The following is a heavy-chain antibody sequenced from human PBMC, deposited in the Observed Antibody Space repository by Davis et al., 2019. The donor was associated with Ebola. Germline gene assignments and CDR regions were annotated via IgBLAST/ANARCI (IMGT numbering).Heavy chain of an antibody. D-gene: IGHD2-15*01. Sequence: LSLTCAASGFTFSSYWMSWVRQAPGKGLEWVAKIKEDGSEKLEVDSVKGRFTISRDNAKSSLYLQMNSLRAEDTAVFYCVRGGSATAYWGQGTPVTVSS. J-gene: IGHJ1*01. V-gene: IGHV3-7*03. CDR3: VRGGSATAY. CDR2: IKEDGSEK. CDR1: GFTFSSYW.